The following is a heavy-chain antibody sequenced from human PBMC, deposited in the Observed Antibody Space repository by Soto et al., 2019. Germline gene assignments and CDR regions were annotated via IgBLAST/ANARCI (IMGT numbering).Heavy chain of an antibody. V-gene: IGHV3-30*18. CDR2: ISNDGSNE. J-gene: IGHJ4*02. Sequence: PGGSLRLSCAASGFTFSSHGMHWVRQAPGKGLEWVARISNDGSNEYYVDSVKGRFTISRDNSKNTLYLRMDSLRAEDTAVYYCAKGEVRGIIPSYFDYWGLGTLVTVSS. CDR3: AKGEVRGIIPSYFDY. D-gene: IGHD3-10*01. CDR1: GFTFSSHG.